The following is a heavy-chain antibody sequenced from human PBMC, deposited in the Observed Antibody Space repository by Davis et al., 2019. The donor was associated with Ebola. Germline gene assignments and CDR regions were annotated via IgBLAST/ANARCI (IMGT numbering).Heavy chain of an antibody. CDR1: AFTFGDYA. Sequence: ESLKISCTASAFTFGDYAMSWFRQAPGKGLEWIGEINHSGSTNYNPSLKSRVTISVDTSKNQFSLKLSSVTAADTAVYYCARVGSRRFPPYYWGQGTLVTVSS. CDR3: ARVGSRRFPPYY. CDR2: INHSGST. J-gene: IGHJ4*02. V-gene: IGHV4-34*01. D-gene: IGHD3-3*01.